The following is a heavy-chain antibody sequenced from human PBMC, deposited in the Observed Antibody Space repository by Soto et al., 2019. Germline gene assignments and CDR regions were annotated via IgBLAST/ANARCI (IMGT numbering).Heavy chain of an antibody. CDR2: IDSDGSTT. Sequence: EVQLVESGGGLVQPGGSLRLSCAASGFTFSVYWMHWVRQAPGMGLVWVSRIDSDGSTTSYADSVKGRFTISRDNAKSTLYLQMNRRRAEDTAVEYCARPGYSNYGPGVDVWGQGTTVTVSS. V-gene: IGHV3-74*01. J-gene: IGHJ6*02. CDR1: GFTFSVYW. CDR3: ARPGYSNYGPGVDV. D-gene: IGHD4-4*01.